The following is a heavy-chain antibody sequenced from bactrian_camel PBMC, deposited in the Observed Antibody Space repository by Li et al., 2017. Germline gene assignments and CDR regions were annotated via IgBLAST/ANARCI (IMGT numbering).Heavy chain of an antibody. CDR2: IDTVGTL. CDR1: GTFTVPLC. D-gene: IGHD2*01. J-gene: IGHJ4*01. V-gene: IGHV3S53*01. Sequence: HVQLVESGGDSVQAGGSLRLSCVVTGTFTVPLCMGRFRQAPGKEREAVATIDTVGTLWYADSVKGRFAISKDNAKNILSLQMNNLNPEDTAMYYCGANFGPYCSGPYLARRANFEGQGTQVTVS.